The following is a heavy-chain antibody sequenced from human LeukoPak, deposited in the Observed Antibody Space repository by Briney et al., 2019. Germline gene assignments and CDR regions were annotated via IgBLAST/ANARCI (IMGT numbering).Heavy chain of an antibody. CDR1: GFTVSSNY. CDR2: IYSGGST. V-gene: IGHV3-66*01. J-gene: IGHJ3*02. CDR3: ASVPPDAFDI. Sequence: PGGSLRLSCAASGFTVSSNYMSWVRQAPGKGLEWVSVIYSGGSTYYADSVKGRFTISRDNSKNTLYLQMNSLRAKDTAVYYCASVPPDAFDIWGQGTMVTVSS.